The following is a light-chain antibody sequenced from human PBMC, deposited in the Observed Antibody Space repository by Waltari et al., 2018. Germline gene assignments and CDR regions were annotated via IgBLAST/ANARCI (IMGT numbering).Light chain of an antibody. J-gene: IGLJ3*02. V-gene: IGLV3-19*01. CDR2: GKE. Sequence: SSELTQGPAVSVALGQTVKITCQGDSLRTSYASWYQLKPGQAPVLVLFGKEKRPSGIPDRFSGYSSGTTFSLTITGGQAEDEADYYRHSRNGRNNGVVFGGGTKLTVL. CDR1: SLRTSY. CDR3: HSRNGRNNGVV.